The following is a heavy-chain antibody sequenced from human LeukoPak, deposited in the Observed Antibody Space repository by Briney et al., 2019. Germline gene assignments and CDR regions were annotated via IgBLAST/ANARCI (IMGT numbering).Heavy chain of an antibody. J-gene: IGHJ4*02. CDR3: ARAADDYFFDY. V-gene: IGHV3-48*01. CDR2: ISTMSSTK. Sequence: GGSLRLSCAVSGFTFSNFDMNWVRQAPGKGLEWVSYISTMSSTKYYADSVMGRFTISRDNAQNSLYLQMNSLRAEDTAVYYCARAADDYFFDYWGQGTLVTVSS. D-gene: IGHD2-21*02. CDR1: GFTFSNFD.